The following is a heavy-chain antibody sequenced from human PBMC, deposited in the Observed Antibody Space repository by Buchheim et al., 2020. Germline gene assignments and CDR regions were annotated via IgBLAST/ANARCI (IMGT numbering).Heavy chain of an antibody. D-gene: IGHD2-15*01. CDR3: ARGLWQPRLHYYYGMDV. Sequence: EVQLLESGGGLVQPGGSLRLSCAASGFTFSSYAMSWVRQAPGKGLEWVSAISGSGGSTYYADSVKGRFTISRDNSKNTLYLQMNSLRAEDTAVYYCARGLWQPRLHYYYGMDVWGQGTT. J-gene: IGHJ6*02. V-gene: IGHV3-23*01. CDR1: GFTFSSYA. CDR2: ISGSGGST.